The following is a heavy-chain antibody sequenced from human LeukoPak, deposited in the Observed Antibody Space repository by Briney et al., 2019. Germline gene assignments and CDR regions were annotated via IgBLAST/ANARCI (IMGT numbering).Heavy chain of an antibody. Sequence: GASVKVSCKASGYTFTSYDINWVRQATGQGLEWMGWMNPNSGNTGYAQKFQGRVTITRNTSISTAYMELSSLRSEDTAVYYCARAPPGYSYGINYYYYYMDVWGKGTTVTVSS. J-gene: IGHJ6*03. CDR1: GYTFTSYD. CDR2: MNPNSGNT. D-gene: IGHD5-18*01. CDR3: ARAPPGYSYGINYYYYYMDV. V-gene: IGHV1-8*03.